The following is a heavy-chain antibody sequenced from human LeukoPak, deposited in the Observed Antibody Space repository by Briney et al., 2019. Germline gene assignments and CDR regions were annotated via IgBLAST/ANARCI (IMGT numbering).Heavy chain of an antibody. CDR2: IKQDGSEK. D-gene: IGHD3-22*01. J-gene: IGHJ4*02. V-gene: IGHV3-7*01. CDR3: AREPNTYYYDSSGYYLDY. Sequence: GGSLRLSCAASGFTFSSYWMSWVRQAPGKGLEWVANIKQDGSEKYYVDSVKGRFTISRDNAKNSLYLQMNSLRAEDTAVYYCAREPNTYYYDSSGYYLDYWGQGTLVTVFS. CDR1: GFTFSSYW.